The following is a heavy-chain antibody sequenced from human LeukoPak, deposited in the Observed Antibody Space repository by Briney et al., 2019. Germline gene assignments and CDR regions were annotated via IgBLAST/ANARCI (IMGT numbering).Heavy chain of an antibody. CDR3: ARARGGLLLGEQDWFDP. CDR1: GYTFTGYY. J-gene: IGHJ5*02. CDR2: INPNSGGT. V-gene: IGHV1-2*02. D-gene: IGHD3-16*01. Sequence: AAVKVSCKASGYTFTGYYMHWVRQAPGQGLEWMGWINPNSGGTNYAQKFQGRVTMTRDTSISTAYMELSRLGSDDTAVYYCARARGGLLLGEQDWFDPWGQGTLVTVSS.